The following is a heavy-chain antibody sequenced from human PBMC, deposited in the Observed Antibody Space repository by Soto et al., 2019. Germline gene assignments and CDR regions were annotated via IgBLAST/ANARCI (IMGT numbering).Heavy chain of an antibody. CDR3: ARSAMGRLGAYDY. D-gene: IGHD3-16*01. CDR1: GFTFSSYW. J-gene: IGHJ4*02. Sequence: GGSLSLSCAASGFTFSSYWMHWVRQAPGKGLVWVSRINSDGSSTSYADSVKGRFTISRDNAKNTLYLQMNSLRAEDTAVYYCARSAMGRLGAYDYWGQGTLVTVS. V-gene: IGHV3-74*01. CDR2: INSDGSST.